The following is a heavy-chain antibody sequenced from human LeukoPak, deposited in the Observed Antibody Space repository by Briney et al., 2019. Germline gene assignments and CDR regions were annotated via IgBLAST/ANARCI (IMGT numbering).Heavy chain of an antibody. J-gene: IGHJ4*02. CDR3: ARGAASPTL. Sequence: SETLSRTCAVYGGSFSGYYWSWIRQPPGKGLEWIGEINHSGSTNYNPSLKSRVTISVDTSKNQFSLKLSSVTAADTAVYYCARGAASPTLWRQGTLVTVSS. CDR2: INHSGST. V-gene: IGHV4-34*01. D-gene: IGHD6-13*01. CDR1: GGSFSGYY.